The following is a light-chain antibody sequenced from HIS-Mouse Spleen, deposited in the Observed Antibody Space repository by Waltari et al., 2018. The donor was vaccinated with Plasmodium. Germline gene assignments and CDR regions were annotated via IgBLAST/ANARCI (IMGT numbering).Light chain of an antibody. CDR3: NSRDSSGNHVV. CDR1: SLRCYY. Sequence: SSELTQDPAVSVALGPPVRITCQGDSLRCYYASWYQQKPGQAPVLVIYGKNNRPSGIPDRFSGSSSGNTASLTITGAQAEDEADYYCNSRDSSGNHVVFGGGTKLTVL. J-gene: IGLJ2*01. V-gene: IGLV3-19*01. CDR2: GKN.